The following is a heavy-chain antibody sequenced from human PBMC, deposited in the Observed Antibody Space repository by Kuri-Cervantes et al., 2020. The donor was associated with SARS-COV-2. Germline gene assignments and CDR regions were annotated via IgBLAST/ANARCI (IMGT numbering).Heavy chain of an antibody. V-gene: IGHV3-73*01. CDR2: IRSKANSYAT. D-gene: IGHD4-11*01. CDR1: GFTFSSYW. CDR3: TSLSTVAPFDY. Sequence: GESLKISCAASGFTFSSYWMSWVRQAPGKGLEWVGRIRSKANSYATAYAASVKGRFTISRDDSKNTAYLQMNSLKTEDTAVYYCTSLSTVAPFDYWGQGTLVTVSS. J-gene: IGHJ4*02.